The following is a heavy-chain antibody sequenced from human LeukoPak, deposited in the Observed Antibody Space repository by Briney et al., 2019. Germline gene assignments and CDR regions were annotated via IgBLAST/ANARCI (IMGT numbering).Heavy chain of an antibody. D-gene: IGHD2-21*01. CDR2: IYYNGST. J-gene: IGHJ1*01. CDR1: GGSVSSGSYY. CDR3: AREGFDDFDSQH. Sequence: SGTLSLTCTVSGGSVSSGSYYWNWIRQPPGTGLEWIGFIYYNGSTNYNPSLKSRVTMSVDTSKNQFSLKLTSVTAADTAIYYCAREGFDDFDSQHWGQGTLVTVSS. V-gene: IGHV4-61*01.